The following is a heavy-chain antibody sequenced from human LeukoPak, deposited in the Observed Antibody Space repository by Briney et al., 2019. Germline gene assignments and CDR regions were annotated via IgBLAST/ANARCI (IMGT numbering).Heavy chain of an antibody. CDR3: ARGGIPTGPYYYFYYMDV. CDR1: GFTFSRNV. D-gene: IGHD3-10*01. CDR2: ISYDGNNK. J-gene: IGHJ6*03. Sequence: GSLRLSCAASGFTFSRNVMHWVRQAPGKGLEWVALISYDGNNKFYADSVKGRFTFSRDNSRNTLYLQMNSLRGEDAAVYSCARGGIPTGPYYYFYYMDVWGKGTAVTVSS. V-gene: IGHV3-30*01.